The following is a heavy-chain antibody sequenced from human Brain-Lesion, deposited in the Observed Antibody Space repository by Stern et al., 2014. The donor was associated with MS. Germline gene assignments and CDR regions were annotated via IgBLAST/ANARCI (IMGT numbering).Heavy chain of an antibody. J-gene: IGHJ1*01. V-gene: IGHV3-23*04. CDR1: GFSFSTYA. CDR3: AKWPHHIAVAGTRYFQH. D-gene: IGHD6-19*01. CDR2: IRGRGGPP. Sequence: EHLVESGGGLVQPGGSLRLSCAASGFSFSTYAMSWVRQTPGKGLPWVSVIRGRGGPPYYAASVKGRFTISRDNSKNTLYLQMDSLRADDTAVYYCAKWPHHIAVAGTRYFQHWGQGTLVTVSS.